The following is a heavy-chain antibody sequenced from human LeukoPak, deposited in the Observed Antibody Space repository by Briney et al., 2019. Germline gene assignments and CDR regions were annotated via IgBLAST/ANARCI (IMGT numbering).Heavy chain of an antibody. CDR3: ARGPYDSSGYFSN. CDR1: GFTFSSFW. CDR2: IKQDGSVK. J-gene: IGHJ4*02. D-gene: IGHD3-22*01. Sequence: GGSLRLSCAASGFTFSSFWMHWVRQAPGKGLEWVANIKQDGSVKYYVDSVKGRFTISRDNAKNSLYLQMNSLRAEDTAVYYCARGPYDSSGYFSNWGQGTLVTVSS. V-gene: IGHV3-7*04.